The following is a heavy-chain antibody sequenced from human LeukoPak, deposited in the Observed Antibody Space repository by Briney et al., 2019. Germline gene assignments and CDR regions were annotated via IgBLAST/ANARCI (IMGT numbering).Heavy chain of an antibody. D-gene: IGHD3-3*01. CDR2: ISSSSSTI. J-gene: IGHJ4*02. CDR1: GFTFSSYS. V-gene: IGHV3-48*01. Sequence: GGSLRLSCAASGFTFSSYSMKWVRQAPGKGLEWVSYISSSSSTIYYADSVKGRFTISRDNAKNSLYLQMNSLRAEDTAVYYCVRNAHDFWRLPFDYWGQGTLVTVSS. CDR3: VRNAHDFWRLPFDY.